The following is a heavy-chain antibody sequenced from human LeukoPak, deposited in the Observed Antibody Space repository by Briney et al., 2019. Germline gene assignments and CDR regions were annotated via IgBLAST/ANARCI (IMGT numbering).Heavy chain of an antibody. Sequence: SETLSLTCAVDGGSFHAFFWSWLRQPPGKGLEWIGHITHRGSTSYNPSLRSRVSLSVDPSKHQFSLKLSSVTAADTAVYYCARAYGVMDWFGPWGQGTLVTVSS. CDR3: ARAYGVMDWFGP. V-gene: IGHV4-34*01. CDR1: GGSFHAFF. D-gene: IGHD4-17*01. J-gene: IGHJ5*02. CDR2: ITHRGST.